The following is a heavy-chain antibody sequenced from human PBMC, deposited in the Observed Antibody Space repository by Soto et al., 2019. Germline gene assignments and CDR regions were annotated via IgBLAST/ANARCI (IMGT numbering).Heavy chain of an antibody. D-gene: IGHD3-22*01. CDR3: AREAGSYSYYDSPPRSAMDV. J-gene: IGHJ6*02. Sequence: GGSLRLSCAASGFTFSSYSMNWVRQAPGKGLEWVSSISSSSSYIYYADSVKGRFTISRDNAKNSLYLQMNSLRAEDTAVYYWAREAGSYSYYDSPPRSAMDVWGQGTTVTVSS. V-gene: IGHV3-21*01. CDR1: GFTFSSYS. CDR2: ISSSSSYI.